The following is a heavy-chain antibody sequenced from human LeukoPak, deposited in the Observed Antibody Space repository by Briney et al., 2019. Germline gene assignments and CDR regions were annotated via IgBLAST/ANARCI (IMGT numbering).Heavy chain of an antibody. J-gene: IGHJ4*02. D-gene: IGHD6-19*01. V-gene: IGHV5-51*01. CDR3: ARAHSNRWPAPFDC. CDR2: VFPGDSAT. Sequence: PGESLKISCKGSGYSFTNYWIGWVRQMPGTGLEWMGIVFPGDSATRYNPSFQGQVTISVDKSLTTAYLQWSSLKASDTAMYYCARAHSNRWPAPFDCWGQGTLVSVSS. CDR1: GYSFTNYW.